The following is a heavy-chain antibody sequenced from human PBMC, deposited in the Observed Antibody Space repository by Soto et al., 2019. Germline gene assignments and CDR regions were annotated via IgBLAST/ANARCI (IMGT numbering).Heavy chain of an antibody. J-gene: IGHJ4*02. D-gene: IGHD3-10*01. V-gene: IGHV3-74*01. CDR1: GVIFTNFW. Sequence: HPGGTLRLSCYASGVIFTNFWIHWVRQVPGKGLVWVSRIDTSGSSTSYADSVKGRFTISRDNAKNTVSLQMNSLRAEDTGVYYCAKESCYFDLWSQGSLVTVSS. CDR3: AKESCYFDL. CDR2: IDTSGSST.